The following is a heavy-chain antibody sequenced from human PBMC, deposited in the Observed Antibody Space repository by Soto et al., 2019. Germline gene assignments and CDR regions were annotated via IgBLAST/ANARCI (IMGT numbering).Heavy chain of an antibody. Sequence: GASVKVSCKASGFSFSDYFTHWVRQAPGQGLEWMGIINPSGDSRNYAQKFQGRVTITRDTSTSTVYMDLSSLRYEDTAVYYCARVRCGGDCYYDGFDLWGQGTMVTVSS. J-gene: IGHJ3*01. CDR2: INPSGDSR. CDR3: ARVRCGGDCYYDGFDL. V-gene: IGHV1-46*01. D-gene: IGHD2-21*02. CDR1: GFSFSDYF.